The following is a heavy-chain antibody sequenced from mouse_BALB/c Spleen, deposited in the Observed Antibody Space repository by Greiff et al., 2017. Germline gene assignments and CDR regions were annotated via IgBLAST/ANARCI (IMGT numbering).Heavy chain of an antibody. CDR2: IYPGNSDT. CDR1: GYTFTSYW. Sequence: DVQLQESGTVLARPGASVKMSCKASGYTFTSYWMHWVKQRPGQGLEWIGAIYPGNSDTSYNQKFKGKAKLTAVTSTSTAYMELSSLTNEDSAVYYCTTGDGYSPFAYWGQGTLVTVSA. CDR3: TTGDGYSPFAY. J-gene: IGHJ3*01. V-gene: IGHV1-5*01. D-gene: IGHD2-3*01.